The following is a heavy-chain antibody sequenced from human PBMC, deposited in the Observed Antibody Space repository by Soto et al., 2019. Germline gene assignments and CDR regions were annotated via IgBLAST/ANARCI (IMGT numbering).Heavy chain of an antibody. Sequence: SETLSLTCTVSGGSISSSSYYWGWIRQPPGKGLEWIGSIYYSGSTYYNPSLKSRVTISVDTSKNQFSLRLSSVTAADTAVYYCARKVLRLFEWLSEALDYWGKAPLVPAS. V-gene: IGHV4-39*01. CDR2: IYYSGST. D-gene: IGHD3-3*01. J-gene: IGHJ4*02. CDR3: ARKVLRLFEWLSEALDY. CDR1: GGSISSSSYY.